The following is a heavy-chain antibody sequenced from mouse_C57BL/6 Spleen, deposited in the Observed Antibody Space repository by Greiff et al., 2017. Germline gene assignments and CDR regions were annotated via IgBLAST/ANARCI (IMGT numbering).Heavy chain of an antibody. CDR3: ARTMVTTEGPAFAD. Sequence: QVQLQQSGAELARPGASVKLSCKASGYTFTSYGISWVKQRTGQGLEWIGEIYPRSGNTYYNEKVKGKATLTADKSASTAYMELRSLSSEDSAVYFCARTMVTTEGPAFADWGQGTLVTVSA. J-gene: IGHJ3*01. V-gene: IGHV1-81*01. CDR2: IYPRSGNT. D-gene: IGHD2-1*01. CDR1: GYTFTSYG.